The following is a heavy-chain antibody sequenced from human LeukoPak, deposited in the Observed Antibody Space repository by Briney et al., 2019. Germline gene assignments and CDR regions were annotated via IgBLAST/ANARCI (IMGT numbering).Heavy chain of an antibody. V-gene: IGHV1-69*06. D-gene: IGHD1-26*01. CDR2: IIPIFGTA. CDR3: ARDPLEWERSPGSVFDY. CDR1: GGTFSSYA. Sequence: ASVKVSCKASGGTFSSYAISWVRQAPGQGLEWMGGIIPIFGTANYAQKFQGRVTITADKSTSTAYMELSSLRSEDTAVYYCARDPLEWERSPGSVFDYWGQGTLVTVSS. J-gene: IGHJ4*02.